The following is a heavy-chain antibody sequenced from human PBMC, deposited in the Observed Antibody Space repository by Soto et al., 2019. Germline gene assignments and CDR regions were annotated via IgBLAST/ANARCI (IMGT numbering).Heavy chain of an antibody. J-gene: IGHJ3*02. D-gene: IGHD2-21*01. CDR1: GLTFSSHW. CDR3: ARGVRGAYGLDI. CDR2: IDSDGSRT. V-gene: IGHV3-74*01. Sequence: PGGSLRLSCAASGLTFSSHWMHWVRQAPGKGLVWVSRIDSDGSRTNYADSVKGRFTISRDNAKNTVYLQMNSLRVEETAVYYCARGVRGAYGLDIWGQGTMVTVSS.